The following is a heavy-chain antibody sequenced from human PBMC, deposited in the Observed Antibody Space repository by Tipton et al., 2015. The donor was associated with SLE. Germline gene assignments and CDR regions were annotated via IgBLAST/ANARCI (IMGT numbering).Heavy chain of an antibody. J-gene: IGHJ4*02. D-gene: IGHD3-16*02. CDR2: IRYDGSNK. V-gene: IGHV3-30*02. CDR3: AKDRHDYVWGSYRYFDY. Sequence: SGFTFSSYGMHWVRQAPGKGLEWVAFIRYDGSNKYYADSVKGRFTISRDNSKNTLYLQMNSLRAEDTAVYYCAKDRHDYVWGSYRYFDYWGQGTLVTVSS. CDR1: GFTFSSYG.